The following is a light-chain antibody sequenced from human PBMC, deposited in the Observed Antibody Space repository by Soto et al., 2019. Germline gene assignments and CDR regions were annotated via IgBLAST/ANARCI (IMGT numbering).Light chain of an antibody. CDR2: AAS. Sequence: DIQMTQSPSSLSASVGDRVSITCRASQSISTYLNWYQQKPGKAPQLLIYAASSLQSGVPSRFSGSASGADFTLTISSLQPEDFATYYCQQTYSNPRTFGQGTKVEIK. CDR3: QQTYSNPRT. V-gene: IGKV1-39*01. CDR1: QSISTY. J-gene: IGKJ1*01.